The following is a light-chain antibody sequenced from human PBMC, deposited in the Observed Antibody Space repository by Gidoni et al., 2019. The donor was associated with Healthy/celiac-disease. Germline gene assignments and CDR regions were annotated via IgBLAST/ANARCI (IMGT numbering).Light chain of an antibody. CDR3: QQYNSYPCS. Sequence: DIQMPQSPSTLSASVGDRVTITCRASQSISSWLAWYQQKPGKAPKLLIYKASSLESGVPSRFSGSGSGTEFTLTISSLQPDDFATYYCQQYNSYPCSFGQGTKLE. CDR2: KAS. V-gene: IGKV1-5*03. J-gene: IGKJ2*04. CDR1: QSISSW.